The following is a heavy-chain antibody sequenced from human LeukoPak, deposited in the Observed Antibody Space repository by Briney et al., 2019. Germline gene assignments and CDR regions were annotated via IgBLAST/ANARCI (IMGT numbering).Heavy chain of an antibody. J-gene: IGHJ1*01. V-gene: IGHV3-33*08. CDR3: AGDQGAVAGTEYFQH. CDR1: GFTFSRYA. CDR2: IWYDGSNK. Sequence: GGSLRLSCAASGFTFSRYAMSWVRQAPGKGLEWVAVIWYDGSNKYYADSVKGRFTISRDNSKNTLYLQMNSLRAEDTAVYYCAGDQGAVAGTEYFQHWGQGTLVTVSS. D-gene: IGHD6-19*01.